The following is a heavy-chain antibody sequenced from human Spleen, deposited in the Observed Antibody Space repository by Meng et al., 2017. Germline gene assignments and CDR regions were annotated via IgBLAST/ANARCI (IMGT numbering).Heavy chain of an antibody. J-gene: IGHJ4*02. D-gene: IGHD6-19*01. CDR3: ATEAVAYTINY. CDR2: INTNTGNP. Sequence: QVQRVRSGSELREPGASVKVSCKASGYTFRRYGINWVRQAPGQGLEWMGWINTNTGNPTYAQGFTRRFVFSLDTSVSTAYLQITSLKADDTAVYYCATEAVAYTINYWGQGTLVTVSS. V-gene: IGHV7-4-1*02. CDR1: GYTFRRYG.